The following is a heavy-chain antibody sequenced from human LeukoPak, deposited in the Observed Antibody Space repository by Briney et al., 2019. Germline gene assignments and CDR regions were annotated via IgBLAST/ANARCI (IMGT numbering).Heavy chain of an antibody. J-gene: IGHJ2*01. D-gene: IGHD2-2*01. CDR1: GGSISNYY. Sequence: TSETLSLTCTVSGGSISNYYWSWIRQPAGKGLEWKGLEWIGRIYTSESTNYPSLKSRVAMSVDTSQNHFSLKLSSVTAADTAVYYCARDLAYCSTPSCDWYFDLWGRGTLVTVSS. V-gene: IGHV4-4*07. CDR3: ARDLAYCSTPSCDWYFDL. CDR2: IYTSEST.